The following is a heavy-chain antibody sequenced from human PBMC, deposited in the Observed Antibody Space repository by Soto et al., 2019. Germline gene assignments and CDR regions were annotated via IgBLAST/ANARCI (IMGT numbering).Heavy chain of an antibody. CDR1: GGTFSSYA. V-gene: IGHV1-69*01. CDR2: IIPIFGTA. CDR3: ATAHYGGNSYYSYGMDV. Sequence: QVQLVQSGAEVKKPGSSVKVSCKASGGTFSSYAISWVRQAPGQGLEWMGGIIPIFGTANYAQKFQGRVTITADESTSTAYMELSSLRSKETAVYYCATAHYGGNSYYSYGMDVWGQGTTVTVSS. J-gene: IGHJ6*02. D-gene: IGHD4-17*01.